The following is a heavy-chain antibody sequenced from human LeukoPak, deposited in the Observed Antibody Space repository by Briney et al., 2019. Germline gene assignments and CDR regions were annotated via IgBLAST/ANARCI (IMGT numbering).Heavy chain of an antibody. J-gene: IGHJ4*02. CDR3: AGIRYYDFWSGYYYYFDY. CDR2: INHSGST. D-gene: IGHD3-3*01. Sequence: SETLSLTCAVYGGSFSGYYWSWIRQPPGKGLEWIGEINHSGSTNHNPSLKSRVTISVDTSKNQFSLKLSSVTAADTAVYYCAGIRYYDFWSGYYYYFDYWGQGTLVTVSS. CDR1: GGSFSGYY. V-gene: IGHV4-34*01.